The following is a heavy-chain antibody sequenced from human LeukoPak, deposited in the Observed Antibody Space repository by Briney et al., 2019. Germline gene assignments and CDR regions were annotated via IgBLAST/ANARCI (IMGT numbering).Heavy chain of an antibody. CDR3: ARDKIKHDSWSGLLRDYGMDV. V-gene: IGHV3-7*01. D-gene: IGHD3-3*01. J-gene: IGHJ6*02. Sequence: GGSLRLSCAASGFTFSSYWMSWVRQAPGKGLEWVATIKQDGSEKYYVDSVKGRFTISRDNAKNSLYLQMNSLRAEDTAVYYCARDKIKHDSWSGLLRDYGMDVWGQGTTVTVSS. CDR1: GFTFSSYW. CDR2: IKQDGSEK.